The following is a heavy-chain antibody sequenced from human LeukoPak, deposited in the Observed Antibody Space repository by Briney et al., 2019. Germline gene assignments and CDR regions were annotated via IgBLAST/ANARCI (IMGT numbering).Heavy chain of an antibody. V-gene: IGHV4-38-2*02. CDR1: GYSISSGYY. D-gene: IGHD3-10*01. J-gene: IGHJ4*02. CDR3: ARAVWFGEGHDY. CDR2: IYHSGST. Sequence: SETLSLTCTVSGYSISSGYYWGWIRQPPGKGLEWIGSIYHSGSTYYNPSLKSRVTISVDTSKNQFSLKLSSVTAADTAVYYCARAVWFGEGHDYWGQGTLITVSS.